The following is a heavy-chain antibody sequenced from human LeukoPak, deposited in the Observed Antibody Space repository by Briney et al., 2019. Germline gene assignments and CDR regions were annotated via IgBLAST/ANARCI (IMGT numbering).Heavy chain of an antibody. J-gene: IGHJ4*02. CDR1: GFTFSSYW. CDR2: INSDGSST. D-gene: IGHD3-22*01. Sequence: GGSLRLSCAASGFTFSSYWMHRVRQAPGKGLVWVSRINSDGSSTSYADSVKGRFTISRDDAKNTLYLQMNSLRAEDTAVYYCARYTSGYHACDYWGQGTLVTVSS. CDR3: ARYTSGYHACDY. V-gene: IGHV3-74*01.